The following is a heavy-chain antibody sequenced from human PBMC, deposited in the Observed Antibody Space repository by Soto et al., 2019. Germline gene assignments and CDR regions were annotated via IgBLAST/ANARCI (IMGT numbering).Heavy chain of an antibody. V-gene: IGHV4-34*01. CDR2: INHSGST. Sequence: SQTLSLTCAVYGGSFSGYYWSWIRQPPGKGLEWIGEINHSGSTNYNPSLKSRVTISVDTSKNQFSLKLSSVTAADTAVYYCARGPFIVATIVGGGTPGGWFDPWGQGTLVTVSS. J-gene: IGHJ5*02. D-gene: IGHD5-12*01. CDR3: ARGPFIVATIVGGGTPGGWFDP. CDR1: GGSFSGYY.